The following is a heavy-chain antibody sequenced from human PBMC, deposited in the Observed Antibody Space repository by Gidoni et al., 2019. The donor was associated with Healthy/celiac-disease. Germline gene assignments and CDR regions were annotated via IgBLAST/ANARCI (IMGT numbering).Heavy chain of an antibody. V-gene: IGHV1-46*01. CDR3: ATYGSGSYYPSQEDY. D-gene: IGHD3-10*01. CDR2: INPSGGST. Sequence: QVQLVQSGAEVKKPGASVTVSCKASGYTFTSYYMHWVRQAPGQGLEWMGIINPSGGSTSYAQKFQGRVTMTRDTSTSTVYMELSSLRSEDTAVYYCATYGSGSYYPSQEDYWGQGTLVTVSS. J-gene: IGHJ4*02. CDR1: GYTFTSYY.